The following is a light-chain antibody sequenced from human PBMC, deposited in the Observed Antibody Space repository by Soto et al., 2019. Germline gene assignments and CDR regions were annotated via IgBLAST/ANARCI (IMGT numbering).Light chain of an antibody. CDR3: SSYATTNTRVV. J-gene: IGLJ2*01. CDR2: DVI. CDR1: SSDIGGYNY. Sequence: QSVLTQPASVSGSPGQSITISCTGTSSDIGGYNYVSWYQQHPGKAPKVMIYDVINRPSGVSDRFSGSKSGNTASLTISGLQADDEADYYCSSYATTNTRVVFGGGTKLTVL. V-gene: IGLV2-14*03.